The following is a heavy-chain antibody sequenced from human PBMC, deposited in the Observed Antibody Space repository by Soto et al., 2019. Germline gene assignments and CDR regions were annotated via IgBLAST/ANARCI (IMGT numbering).Heavy chain of an antibody. CDR2: IYYSGST. V-gene: IGHV4-59*08. Sequence: SETLSLTCTVSGGSISSYYWSWIRQPPGKGLEWIGYIYYSGSTNYNPSLKSRVTISVDTSKNQFSLKLSSVTAADTAVYYCARGNQSPLSNWFDPWGQGTLVTVSS. J-gene: IGHJ5*02. CDR3: ARGNQSPLSNWFDP. CDR1: GGSISSYY.